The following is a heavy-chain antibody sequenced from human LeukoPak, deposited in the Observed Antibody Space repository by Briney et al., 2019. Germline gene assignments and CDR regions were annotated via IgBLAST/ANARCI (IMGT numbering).Heavy chain of an antibody. D-gene: IGHD3-22*01. CDR1: GFTFSSYA. Sequence: GGSLRLSCAASGFTFSSYAMSWVRQAPGKGLEWVSGISGSGDNTYYADSVKGRFTISRDNPKNTLYVQVNCLGTEDTAAYYCAKGSYYDSSGSFYFDYWGQGTLVTVSS. V-gene: IGHV3-23*01. CDR2: ISGSGDNT. J-gene: IGHJ4*02. CDR3: AKGSYYDSSGSFYFDY.